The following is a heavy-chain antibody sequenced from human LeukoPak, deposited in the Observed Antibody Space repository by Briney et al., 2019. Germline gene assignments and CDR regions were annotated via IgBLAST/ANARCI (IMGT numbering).Heavy chain of an antibody. CDR2: IYYSGST. V-gene: IGHV4-59*01. Sequence: SETLSLTCTVSGGSISSYYWSWIRQPPGKGLEWIGYIYYSGSTNYNPSLKSRVTISVDTSKNQFSLKLSSVTAADTAVYYCARGGRYCSSTSCYATTVTTPISDYWGQGTLVTVSS. J-gene: IGHJ4*02. D-gene: IGHD2-2*01. CDR1: GGSISSYY. CDR3: ARGGRYCSSTSCYATTVTTPISDY.